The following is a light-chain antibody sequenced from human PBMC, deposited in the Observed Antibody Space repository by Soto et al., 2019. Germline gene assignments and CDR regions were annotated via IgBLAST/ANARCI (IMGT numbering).Light chain of an antibody. Sequence: DIQMTQSPSSLSASVGDRVTITCRASQSITNYLNWYQHKPWKAPKLLVYAASSLQSGVPSRFSGSGSGTDFSLTISRLRPEDFATYFGQQSNNMPFTFGTGTKVDIK. J-gene: IGKJ3*01. V-gene: IGKV1-39*01. CDR2: AAS. CDR1: QSITNY. CDR3: QQSNNMPFT.